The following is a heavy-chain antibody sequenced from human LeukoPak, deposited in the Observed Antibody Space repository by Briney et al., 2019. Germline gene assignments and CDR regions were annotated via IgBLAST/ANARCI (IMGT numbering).Heavy chain of an antibody. CDR1: GYTFSSYV. J-gene: IGHJ4*02. D-gene: IGHD1-1*01. Sequence: ASVKVSCKASGYTFSSYVIHWLRRAPGQRLEWMGRINVGNGDTKYSQKFQGRVTIARDTSASTAYMELSSLRSEDTAIYYCARDRGGTGDFDYWGQGTLVTVSS. V-gene: IGHV1-3*01. CDR2: INVGNGDT. CDR3: ARDRGGTGDFDY.